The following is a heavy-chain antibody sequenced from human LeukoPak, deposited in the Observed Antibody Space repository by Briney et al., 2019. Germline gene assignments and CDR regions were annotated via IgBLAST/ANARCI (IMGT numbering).Heavy chain of an antibody. D-gene: IGHD6-19*01. J-gene: IGHJ4*02. CDR3: ATDMGSVWGIDY. CDR1: GYTLTELS. V-gene: IGHV1-24*01. Sequence: ASVKVSCKVSGYTLTELSMHWVRQAPGKGLEWMGGFDPEDGETIYAQKFQGRVTMTEDTSTDTAYMELSSLRSEDTAVYYCATDMGSVWGIDYWGQGTLVTVSS. CDR2: FDPEDGET.